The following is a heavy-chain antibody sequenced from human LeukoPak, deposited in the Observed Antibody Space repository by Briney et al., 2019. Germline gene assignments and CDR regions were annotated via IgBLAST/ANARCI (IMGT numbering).Heavy chain of an antibody. CDR1: GYTFTGYY. Sequence: ASVKVSCKASGYTFTGYYMHWVRQAPGQGLEWMGRINPNSGGTNYAQKFQGRVTMTRDTSISTAYMELSRLRSDDTAVYYCAAETDYDILTGYYSNMLSYGMDVWGQGTTVTVSS. CDR2: INPNSGGT. D-gene: IGHD3-9*01. V-gene: IGHV1-2*06. CDR3: AAETDYDILTGYYSNMLSYGMDV. J-gene: IGHJ6*02.